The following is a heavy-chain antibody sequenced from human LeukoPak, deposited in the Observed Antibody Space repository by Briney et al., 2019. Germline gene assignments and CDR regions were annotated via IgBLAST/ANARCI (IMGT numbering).Heavy chain of an antibody. D-gene: IGHD6-6*01. Sequence: ASVKVSCKASGYSFTSYYMHWVRQAPGQGLEWMGWINPNSGGTNYAQKFQGRVTMTRDTSISTAYMELSRLRSDDTAVYYCAREGIAARTNYFDYWGQGTLVTVSS. CDR1: GYSFTSYY. CDR2: INPNSGGT. V-gene: IGHV1-2*02. CDR3: AREGIAARTNYFDY. J-gene: IGHJ4*02.